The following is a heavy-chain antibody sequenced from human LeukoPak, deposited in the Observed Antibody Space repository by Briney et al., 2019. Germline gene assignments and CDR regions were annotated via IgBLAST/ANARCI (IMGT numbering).Heavy chain of an antibody. D-gene: IGHD2-15*01. CDR2: ISSSRSTI. V-gene: IGHV3-48*04. J-gene: IGHJ6*02. CDR1: GFTFSTYN. Sequence: PGGSLRLSCAASGFTFSTYNMDWVRQAPGKGLEWVSYISSSRSTIYYADSVKGRFTISRDNAKNPLYLRMNSLRAEDTDVYYCARDRGTCSGGSCPPAYYYYGMDVWGQGTTVTVSS. CDR3: ARDRGTCSGGSCPPAYYYYGMDV.